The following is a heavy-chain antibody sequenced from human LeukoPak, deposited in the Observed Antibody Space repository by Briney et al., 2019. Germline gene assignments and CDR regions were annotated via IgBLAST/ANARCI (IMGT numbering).Heavy chain of an antibody. CDR1: GFTFSSYG. V-gene: IGHV3-33*08. Sequence: GGSLRLSCTASGFTFSSYGMHWVRQAPGKGLEWVAVIWYDGSDKYYTDSVKGRFTISRDNSKNTLYLQMNSLRAEDTAIYYCARAGDAFDIWGQGTMVTVSS. J-gene: IGHJ3*02. CDR3: ARAGDAFDI. CDR2: IWYDGSDK.